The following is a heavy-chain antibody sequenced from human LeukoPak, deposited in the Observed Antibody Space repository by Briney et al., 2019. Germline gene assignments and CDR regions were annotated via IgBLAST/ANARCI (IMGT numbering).Heavy chain of an antibody. D-gene: IGHD1-7*01. CDR3: ARGAAGTIPDYYYFGMDI. V-gene: IGHV5-51*01. J-gene: IGHJ6*02. CDR1: GYRFTDYW. Sequence: GESLKISWKGSGYRFTDYWIGWVRQMPGKGLEWMGIIYPGDSDTRYSPSFQGQVTISADKSINTAHLQWSSLKASDTAMYYCARGAAGTIPDYYYFGMDIWGQGTTVTVSS. CDR2: IYPGDSDT.